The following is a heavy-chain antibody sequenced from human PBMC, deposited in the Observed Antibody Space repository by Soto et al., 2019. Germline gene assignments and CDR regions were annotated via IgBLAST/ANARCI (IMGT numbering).Heavy chain of an antibody. CDR3: AKVASGSYDWFDP. J-gene: IGHJ5*02. Sequence: EVQLVESGGGLVQPGGSWRPPWPASKFSFSGSWLHWVRQAPGKGLLWVSRVNPDGSTTTYADSVKGRFTISRDNAKNTVFLQMNSLRADDTAVYYCAKVASGSYDWFDPWGQGTLVTVSS. V-gene: IGHV3-74*01. D-gene: IGHD1-26*01. CDR2: VNPDGSTT. CDR1: KFSFSGSW.